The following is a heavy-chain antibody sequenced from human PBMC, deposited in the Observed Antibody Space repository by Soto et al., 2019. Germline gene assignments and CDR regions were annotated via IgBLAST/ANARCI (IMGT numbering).Heavy chain of an antibody. CDR1: GFTVSSNY. CDR3: ARDGPSYGYESSYYFDY. CDR2: IYSGGST. D-gene: IGHD5-18*01. J-gene: IGHJ4*02. V-gene: IGHV3-53*01. Sequence: GGSLRLSCAASGFTVSSNYMSWVRQAPGKGLEWVSVIYSGGSTYYADSVKGRFTISRDNSKNTLYLQMNSLRAEDTAVYYCARDGPSYGYESSYYFDYWGQGTLVTASS.